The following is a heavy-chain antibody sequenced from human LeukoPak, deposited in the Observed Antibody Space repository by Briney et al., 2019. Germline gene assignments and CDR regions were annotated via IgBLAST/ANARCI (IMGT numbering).Heavy chain of an antibody. CDR2: IDPSGGST. D-gene: IGHD2-15*01. CDR1: GYTFTSYY. Sequence: GASVNVCCKASGYTFTSYYMDLVRHAPGQGLEWMGIIDPSGGSTSYAQKFQGRVTMTRDTSTSTVYMELSSLRSEDTAVYYCARALPLSLRAAPTNWFDPWGQGTLVTVSS. CDR3: ARALPLSLRAAPTNWFDP. V-gene: IGHV1-46*01. J-gene: IGHJ5*02.